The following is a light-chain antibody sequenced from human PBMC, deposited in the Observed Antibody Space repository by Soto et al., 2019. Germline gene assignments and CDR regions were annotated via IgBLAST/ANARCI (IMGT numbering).Light chain of an antibody. CDR1: QSIDDY. J-gene: IGKJ1*01. V-gene: IGKV1-39*01. CDR3: QDSYSSPWT. CDR2: AAA. Sequence: DIPMTQSPSSLSASVGDRVTITCRASQSIDDYLNWYQQKPGKAPKLLIYAAATLQRGVPSRFSGSGSGTDFTLTISSLQPEDFATYYCQDSYSSPWTFGQGTKVDIK.